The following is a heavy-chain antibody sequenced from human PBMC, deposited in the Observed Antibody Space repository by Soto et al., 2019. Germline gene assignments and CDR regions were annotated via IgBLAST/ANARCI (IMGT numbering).Heavy chain of an antibody. CDR3: ASRVKSGGWPYFDY. CDR2: FYPGDSHT. CDR1: GYNFANHW. Sequence: EVQLVQSGAEVKKAGESLTISCQTSGYNFANHWIAWVRQMPGKGLEWMGVFYPGDSHTIYSPSFQGQVTISADKSVTTAYIQTSTLRESDTAMYYCASRVKSGGWPYFDYWGQGILVNVSS. D-gene: IGHD6-19*01. J-gene: IGHJ4*02. V-gene: IGHV5-51*01.